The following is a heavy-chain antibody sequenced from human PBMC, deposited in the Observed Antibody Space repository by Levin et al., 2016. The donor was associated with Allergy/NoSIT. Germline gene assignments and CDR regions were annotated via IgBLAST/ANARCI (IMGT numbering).Heavy chain of an antibody. CDR3: ARGYDSGLKKGLFDY. Sequence: WIRQPPGKGLEWIGYIYDNDNTNYNPSLKSRVTMSVDTSKNQFSLKLTSVTAADTAVYYCARGYDSGLKKGLFDYWGQGTLVTVSS. J-gene: IGHJ4*02. CDR2: IYDNDNT. D-gene: IGHD3-22*01. V-gene: IGHV4-59*01.